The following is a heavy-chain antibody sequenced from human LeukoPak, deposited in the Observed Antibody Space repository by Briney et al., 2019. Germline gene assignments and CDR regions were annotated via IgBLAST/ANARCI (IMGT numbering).Heavy chain of an antibody. CDR3: ARAGNYDYVWGSYRSTFDY. CDR2: IWYDGSNK. Sequence: PGRSLRLSCAASGFTFSSYGMHWVRQAPGKGLEWVAVIWYDGSNKYYADSVKGRFTISRDNSKNTLYLQMNSLRAEDTAVYYCARAGNYDYVWGSYRSTFDYWGQGTLVTVSS. CDR1: GFTFSSYG. J-gene: IGHJ4*02. D-gene: IGHD3-16*02. V-gene: IGHV3-33*01.